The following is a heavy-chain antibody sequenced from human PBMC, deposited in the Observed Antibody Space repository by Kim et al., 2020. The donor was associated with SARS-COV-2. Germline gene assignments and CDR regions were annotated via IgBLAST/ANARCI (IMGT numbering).Heavy chain of an antibody. CDR2: IDPRDSYS. CDR1: GYSFPHYW. V-gene: IGHV5-10-1*01. CDR3: ARAFDVNLDVNFDY. J-gene: IGHJ4*02. Sequence: GESLKISCQASGYSFPHYWITWVRQMPGKGLEWMGRIDPRDSYSKYSPAFQGHVIFSADKSITTAYLQWSSLKASDTAMYYCARAFDVNLDVNFDYWGQG. D-gene: IGHD3-16*01.